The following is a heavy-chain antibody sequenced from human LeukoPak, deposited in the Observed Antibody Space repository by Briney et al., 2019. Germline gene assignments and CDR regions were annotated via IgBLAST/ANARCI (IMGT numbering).Heavy chain of an antibody. Sequence: ASVKVSCKASGYTFTSYDMNWERQATGQGLEWMGWMSPNSGNTGYAQQFQGRVTMTSNTSISTAYMELSSLTSDDTAVYYCARGPPESSSSDSWGQGTQVTVSS. D-gene: IGHD6-13*01. CDR1: GYTFTSYD. J-gene: IGHJ4*02. V-gene: IGHV1-8*01. CDR3: ARGPPESSSSDS. CDR2: MSPNSGNT.